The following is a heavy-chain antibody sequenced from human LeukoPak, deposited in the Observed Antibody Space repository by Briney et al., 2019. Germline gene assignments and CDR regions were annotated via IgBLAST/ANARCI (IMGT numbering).Heavy chain of an antibody. CDR2: IYYSGST. CDR1: GGSNSSYY. D-gene: IGHD4-23*01. CDR3: ARDQDGGNWFDP. J-gene: IGHJ5*02. V-gene: IGHV4-59*01. Sequence: SETLSLTCTVSGGSNSSYYWSWIRQPPGKGLEWIGYIYYSGSTNYNPSLKSRVTISVDTSKNQFSLKLSSVTAADTAVYYCARDQDGGNWFDPWGQGTLVTVSS.